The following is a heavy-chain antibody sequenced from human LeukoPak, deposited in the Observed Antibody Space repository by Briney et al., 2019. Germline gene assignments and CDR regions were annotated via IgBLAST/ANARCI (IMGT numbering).Heavy chain of an antibody. CDR3: ARGRSSGWSL. Sequence: GGSLRLSCAASGFTFSSYWMHWVRQAPGKGLVWVSRINIDGSSTSYADSVKGRFPILRDNAKNTVYLQMNSLRAEDTAVYYCARGRSSGWSLWGQGTLVTVSS. J-gene: IGHJ4*02. V-gene: IGHV3-74*01. CDR1: GFTFSSYW. CDR2: INIDGSST. D-gene: IGHD6-19*01.